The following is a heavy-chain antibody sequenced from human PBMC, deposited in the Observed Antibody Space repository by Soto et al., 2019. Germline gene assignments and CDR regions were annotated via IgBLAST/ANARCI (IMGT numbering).Heavy chain of an antibody. CDR2: INHSGST. J-gene: IGHJ5*02. Sequence: QVQLQQWGAGLLKPSETLSLTCAVYGGSFSGYYWSWIRQPPGKGLEWIGEINHSGSTNYNPSLKRRVNLSVDTYKNQFSLKLSSVTAADTAVYYCARGRRFDPWGQGTLVTVSS. CDR1: GGSFSGYY. CDR3: ARGRRFDP. V-gene: IGHV4-34*01.